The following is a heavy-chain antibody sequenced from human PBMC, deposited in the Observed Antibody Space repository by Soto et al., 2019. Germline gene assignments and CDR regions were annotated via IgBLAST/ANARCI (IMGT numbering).Heavy chain of an antibody. Sequence: GASVKVTCKASGYSFTNSDVSWVRQATGQGLEWMGWMNPGSGDTGYAQKFQGRVTMTRDISIATAYKELSSLRSDDTAIYYCARMETSGQLTWFDPWGQGTLVTVPS. CDR1: GYSFTNSD. D-gene: IGHD1-1*01. J-gene: IGHJ5*02. V-gene: IGHV1-8*01. CDR2: MNPGSGDT. CDR3: ARMETSGQLTWFDP.